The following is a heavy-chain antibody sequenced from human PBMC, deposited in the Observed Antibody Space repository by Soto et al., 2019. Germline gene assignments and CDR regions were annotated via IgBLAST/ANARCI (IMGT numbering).Heavy chain of an antibody. Sequence: EVQLVESGGGLVQPGGSLRLTCVASGFTFSSYWMSWVRQSPGKGLEWVANIKQDGSAINYLDSLRGRFTISRDNGKNSLYLQMNSLRAEDAAVYYCANGRARSNWVYFDYWGQGILVAVSS. D-gene: IGHD4-4*01. J-gene: IGHJ4*02. V-gene: IGHV3-7*01. CDR1: GFTFSSYW. CDR3: ANGRARSNWVYFDY. CDR2: IKQDGSAI.